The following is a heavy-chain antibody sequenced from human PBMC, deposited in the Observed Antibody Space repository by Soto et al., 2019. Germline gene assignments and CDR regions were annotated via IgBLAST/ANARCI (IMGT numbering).Heavy chain of an antibody. V-gene: IGHV2-5*02. CDR2: IYWDDDD. CDR3: TPVIRGVIGN. CDR1: GFSLSTSGLG. J-gene: IGHJ1*01. D-gene: IGHD3-10*01. Sequence: QITLKESGPTLVKPTQTLTLTCNFSGFSLSTSGLGVSWIRQPPGKALEWLALIYWDDDDRYSPSLKNRLSLGKDTSTDRVVLTLTNLNRADTATYFCTPVIRGVIGNWGQGALVTVSS.